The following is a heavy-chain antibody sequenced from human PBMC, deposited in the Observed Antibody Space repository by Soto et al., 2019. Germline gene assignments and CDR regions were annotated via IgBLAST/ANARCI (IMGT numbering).Heavy chain of an antibody. CDR1: GFTFGNYW. J-gene: IGHJ6*03. CDR2: INSDGSVS. V-gene: IGHV3-74*01. D-gene: IGHD2-15*01. Sequence: EVQLVESGGGLVQPGGSLRLSWAASGFTFGNYWMYWVRQAPGKGLVWVSRINSDGSVSSYADSVKGRLTISRDSVKNSLYPQMDSLRVEATAVYYCARGDCVGGTCYSLAGSFYYYMDVWGKGTTVTVFS. CDR3: ARGDCVGGTCYSLAGSFYYYMDV.